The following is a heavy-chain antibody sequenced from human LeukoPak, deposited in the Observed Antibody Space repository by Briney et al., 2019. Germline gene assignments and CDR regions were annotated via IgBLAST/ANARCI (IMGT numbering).Heavy chain of an antibody. V-gene: IGHV1-2*04. CDR1: GYTFTGYY. CDR3: ARDDYYDSSGYPLDAFDI. D-gene: IGHD3-22*01. J-gene: IGHJ3*02. CDR2: INPNSGGT. Sequence: ASVKVSCKASGYTFTGYYMHWVRQAPGQGLEWMGWINPNSGGTNYAQKFQGWVTMTRDTSTSTVYMELSSLRSEDTAVYYCARDDYYDSSGYPLDAFDIWGQGTMGTVSS.